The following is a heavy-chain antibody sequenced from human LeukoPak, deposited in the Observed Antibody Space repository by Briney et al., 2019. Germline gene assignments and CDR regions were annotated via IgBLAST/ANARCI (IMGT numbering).Heavy chain of an antibody. CDR3: AKGGRLLWIPFDP. Sequence: GGSLRLSCAASGFTFNTYGMAWVRQAPGKGLEWVSAISGGDSTRYGDSVTGRFTISRDNSKNTLYLQMNSLRAEDTAVYYCAKGGRLLWIPFDPWGQGTLVTVSS. J-gene: IGHJ5*02. CDR2: ISGGDST. D-gene: IGHD3-10*01. CDR1: GFTFNTYG. V-gene: IGHV3-23*01.